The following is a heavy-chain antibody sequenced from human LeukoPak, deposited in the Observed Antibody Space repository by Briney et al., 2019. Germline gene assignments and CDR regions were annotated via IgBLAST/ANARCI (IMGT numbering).Heavy chain of an antibody. V-gene: IGHV3-73*01. J-gene: IGHJ4*02. CDR3: TQIVGDDYY. CDR1: GFTFSGSA. D-gene: IGHD1-26*01. Sequence: PGGSLKLSCAASGFTFSGSAMHWVRQASGKGLEWVGRIRSKANSYATAYAASVKGRFTIYRDDSKHTAYLQMNSLKTEDTAVYYCTQIVGDDYYWGQGTLVTVSS. CDR2: IRSKANSYAT.